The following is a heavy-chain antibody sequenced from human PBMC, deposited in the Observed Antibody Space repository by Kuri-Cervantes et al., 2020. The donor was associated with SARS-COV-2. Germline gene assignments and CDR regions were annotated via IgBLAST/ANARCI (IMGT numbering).Heavy chain of an antibody. Sequence: SETLSLTCTVSGGSISSSSYYWSWIRQPAGKGLEWIGYIYTSGSTNYNPSLKSRVTISVDTSKNQFSLKLSSVTAADTAVYYCARSGSYSYYFDYWGQGTLVTVSS. J-gene: IGHJ4*02. CDR1: GGSISSSSYY. V-gene: IGHV4-61*09. CDR3: ARSGSYSYYFDY. CDR2: IYTSGST. D-gene: IGHD1-26*01.